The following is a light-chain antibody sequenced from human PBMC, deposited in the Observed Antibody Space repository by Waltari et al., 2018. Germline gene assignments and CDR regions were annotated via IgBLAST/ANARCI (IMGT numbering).Light chain of an antibody. J-gene: IGKJ4*01. CDR2: DAS. CDR3: QQRSNWPPLT. Sequence: EIVLTQSPATLSLSPGERATLSCRASQSVSSYLAWYQQKPGQAPRLLIYDASNRATGSRARFSGSGSGTDFTLTISSLEPEDVAVYYCQQRSNWPPLTFGGGTKVEIK. CDR1: QSVSSY. V-gene: IGKV3-11*01.